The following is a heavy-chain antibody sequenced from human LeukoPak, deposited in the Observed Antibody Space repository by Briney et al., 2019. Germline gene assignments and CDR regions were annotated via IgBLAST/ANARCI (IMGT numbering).Heavy chain of an antibody. CDR1: ASTFTSFD. Sequence: ASVKVSCKASASTFTSFDINWLRQATGQGLEWMGWMNPNSGKTGSAQKFQGRVTMTRNTSISTAYMELNSLTSEDTAVYYCARDLAYGSSLRGAFDIWGQGTMVIVSS. CDR3: ARDLAYGSSLRGAFDI. D-gene: IGHD6-13*01. CDR2: MNPNSGKT. V-gene: IGHV1-8*01. J-gene: IGHJ3*02.